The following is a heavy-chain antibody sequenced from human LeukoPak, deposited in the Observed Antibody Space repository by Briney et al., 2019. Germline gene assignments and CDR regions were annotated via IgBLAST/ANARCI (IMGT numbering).Heavy chain of an antibody. Sequence: GASLRLSCAASGFIFRNYAMSWVRQAPGKGLEWVSAITGSGDATYYADSVKGRFTISRDNSKNTLYVEMNTLRAEDTAVYYCAKWGDYDILTGYYVSDFWGQGTLVTVSS. CDR2: ITGSGDAT. D-gene: IGHD3-9*01. CDR3: AKWGDYDILTGYYVSDF. CDR1: GFIFRNYA. J-gene: IGHJ4*02. V-gene: IGHV3-23*01.